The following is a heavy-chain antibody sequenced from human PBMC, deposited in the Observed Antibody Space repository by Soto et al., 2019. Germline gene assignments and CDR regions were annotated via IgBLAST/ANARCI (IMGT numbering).Heavy chain of an antibody. CDR3: ARNAGDYYGSGSHGMDV. CDR2: IIPIFGTA. D-gene: IGHD3-10*01. V-gene: IGHV1-69*06. J-gene: IGHJ6*02. CDR1: GGTFSSYA. Sequence: SVKVSCKASGGTFSSYAISWVRQAPGQGLEWMGGIIPIFGTANYAQKFQGRVTITADRSTSTAYMELSSLRSEDTAVYYCARNAGDYYGSGSHGMDVWGQGTTVTVSS.